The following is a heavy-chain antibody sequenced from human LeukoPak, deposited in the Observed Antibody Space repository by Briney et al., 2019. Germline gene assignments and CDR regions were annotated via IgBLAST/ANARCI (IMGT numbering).Heavy chain of an antibody. CDR1: KFTVSRNY. V-gene: IGHV3-66*01. J-gene: IGHJ2*01. CDR2: IYSGGST. CDR3: ARTMSSSWLTDHWHFDL. D-gene: IGHD6-13*01. Sequence: PGGSLRLSCAVSKFTVSRNYMSWVRQAPGKGLEWVSIIYSGGSTYYADSVKGRFTISRDNSKNTLYLQMNSLKAEDTAVYYCARTMSSSWLTDHWHFDLWGRGTLVTVSS.